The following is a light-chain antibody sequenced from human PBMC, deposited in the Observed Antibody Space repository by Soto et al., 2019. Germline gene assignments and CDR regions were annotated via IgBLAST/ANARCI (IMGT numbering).Light chain of an antibody. CDR2: GAS. J-gene: IGKJ5*01. CDR1: QSVSSN. CDR3: QLYGNSPP. Sequence: VMTQYTSTLSVSPGERSTLCSRASQSVSSNLAWYQQKPGQAPRLLIYGASTRATGIPARFSGSASGTDFTLTINRLEPEDFAVYYCQLYGNSPPFGQGTRLEI. V-gene: IGKV3-15*01.